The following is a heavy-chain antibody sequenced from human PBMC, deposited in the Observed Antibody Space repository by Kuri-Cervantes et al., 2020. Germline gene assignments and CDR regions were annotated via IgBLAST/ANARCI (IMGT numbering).Heavy chain of an antibody. CDR2: IYYSGST. D-gene: IGHD3-10*01. J-gene: IGHJ4*02. V-gene: IGHV4-61*05. Sequence: SCTVSGGSISSSSYYWGWIRQPPGKGLEWIGYIYYSGSTNYNPPLKSRVTISVDTSKNQFSLKLSSVTAADTAVYYCASSSSRGQRQLWFGYWGQGTLVTVSS. CDR3: ASSSSRGQRQLWFGY. CDR1: GGSISSSSYY.